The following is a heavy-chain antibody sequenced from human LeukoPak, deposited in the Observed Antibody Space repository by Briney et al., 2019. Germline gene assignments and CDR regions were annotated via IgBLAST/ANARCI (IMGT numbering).Heavy chain of an antibody. V-gene: IGHV1-69*06. D-gene: IGHD2-15*01. J-gene: IGHJ5*02. CDR2: IIPIFGTA. Sequence: SVKVSCKASGGTFSSYAISWVRQAPGQGLEWMGGIIPIFGTANYAQKFQGRVMITADKSTSTAYTELSSLRSEDTAVYYCARDHTWSVFGEYCSGGSCYLNWFDPWGQGTLVTVSS. CDR1: GGTFSSYA. CDR3: ARDHTWSVFGEYCSGGSCYLNWFDP.